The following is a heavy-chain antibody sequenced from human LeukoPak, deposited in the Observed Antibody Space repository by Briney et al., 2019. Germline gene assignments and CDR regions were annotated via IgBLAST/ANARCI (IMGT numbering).Heavy chain of an antibody. CDR3: ARELYFDSPDAFDI. CDR2: ISSSSYI. D-gene: IGHD3-9*01. V-gene: IGHV3-21*01. CDR1: GFTFSSYS. Sequence: GGSLRLSCAASGFTFSSYSMNWVRQAPGKGLEWVSSISSSSYIYYADSVKGRFTISRDNAKNSLYLQMNSLRAEDTAVYYCARELYFDSPDAFDIWGQGTMVTVSS. J-gene: IGHJ3*02.